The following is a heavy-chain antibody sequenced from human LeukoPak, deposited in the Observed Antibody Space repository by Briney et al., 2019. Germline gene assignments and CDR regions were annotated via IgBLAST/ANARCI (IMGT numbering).Heavy chain of an antibody. V-gene: IGHV4-39*07. CDR2: IYYSGST. D-gene: IGHD2-2*02. J-gene: IGHJ6*03. CDR1: GGSISSSSYY. Sequence: SETLSLTCTVSGGSISSSSYYWGWIRQPPGKGLEWIGSIYYSGSTYYNPSLKSRVTISVDTSKNQFSLKLSSVTAADTAVYYCARGPACTSCYKLPLRRKGQLVDYYYYYYMDVWGKGTTVTISS. CDR3: ARGPACTSCYKLPLRRKGQLVDYYYYYYMDV.